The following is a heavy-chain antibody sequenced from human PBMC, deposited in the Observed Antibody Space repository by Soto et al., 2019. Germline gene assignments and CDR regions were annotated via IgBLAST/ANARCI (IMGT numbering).Heavy chain of an antibody. V-gene: IGHV4-34*01. J-gene: IGHJ4*02. D-gene: IGHD5-12*01. CDR3: ARGSSGVVDTIFYFDY. CDR1: GGSFSGYY. Sequence: QVQLQQWGAGLLKPSETLSLTCAVYGGSFSGYYWSWIRQPPGKGLEWVGEINHSGSTNYNPSLKRRVIISVDTSKNQFALKLISVTAADTAVYYCARGSSGVVDTIFYFDYWGQGTLVTVSS. CDR2: INHSGST.